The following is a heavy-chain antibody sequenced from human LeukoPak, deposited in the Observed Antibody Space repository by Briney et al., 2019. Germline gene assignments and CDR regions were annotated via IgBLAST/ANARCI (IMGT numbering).Heavy chain of an antibody. Sequence: SETLSLTCTVSGGSISSYYWSWIRQPPGKGLEWIGYIYYSGSTNYNPSLKSRVTISVDTSKNQFSLKLSSVTAADTAVYYCARDAASRGFWSGYSSYWYFDLWGRGTLVTVSS. V-gene: IGHV4-59*01. J-gene: IGHJ2*01. CDR1: GGSISSYY. D-gene: IGHD3-3*01. CDR3: ARDAASRGFWSGYSSYWYFDL. CDR2: IYYSGST.